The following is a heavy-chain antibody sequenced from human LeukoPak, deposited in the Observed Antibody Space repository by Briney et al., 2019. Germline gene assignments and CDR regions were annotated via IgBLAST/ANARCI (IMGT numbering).Heavy chain of an antibody. CDR1: GGSISSYY. J-gene: IGHJ2*01. D-gene: IGHD6-13*01. V-gene: IGHV4-59*08. CDR2: IYYTGTT. Sequence: MPSETLSLTCTVSGGSISSYYWTWIRQPPGKGPEWTGYIYYTGTTNYNPSLKSRVTISVDTSKNQFSLKLSSVTAADTAVYYCARLVPALWYFDLWGRGTLVTVSS. CDR3: ARLVPALWYFDL.